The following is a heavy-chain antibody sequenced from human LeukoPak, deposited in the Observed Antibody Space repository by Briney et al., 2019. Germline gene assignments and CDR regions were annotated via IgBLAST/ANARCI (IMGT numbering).Heavy chain of an antibody. D-gene: IGHD1-14*01. CDR3: ARRVRKDGYYYYMDV. CDR2: IYYSGST. CDR1: GGSISSYY. J-gene: IGHJ6*03. V-gene: IGHV4-59*08. Sequence: SETLSLTCTVSGGSISSYYWSWIRQPPGKGLEWIGYIYYSGSTNYNPSLKSRVTISVDTSKSQFSLKLSSVTAADTAVYYCARRVRKDGYYYYMDVWGKGTTVTVSS.